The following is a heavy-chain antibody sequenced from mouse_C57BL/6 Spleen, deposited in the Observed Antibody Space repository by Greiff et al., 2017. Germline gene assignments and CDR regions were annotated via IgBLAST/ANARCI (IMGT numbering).Heavy chain of an antibody. D-gene: IGHD1-1*01. CDR3: AGTYCGSSYFDY. CDR2: IDPSDSYT. Sequence: QVQLQQPGAELVKPGASVKLSCKASGYPFTSYWMQWVKQRPGQGLEWIGEIDPSDSYTNYNQKFKGKATLTVDTSSSAAYMPLSRLTSDDSAVYYVAGTYCGSSYFDYWGQGTTLTVSS. CDR1: GYPFTSYW. V-gene: IGHV1-50*01. J-gene: IGHJ2*01.